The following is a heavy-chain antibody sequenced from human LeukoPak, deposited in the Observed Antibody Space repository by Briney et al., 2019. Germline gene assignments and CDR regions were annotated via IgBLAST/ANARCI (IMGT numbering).Heavy chain of an antibody. CDR2: INAGNGNT. CDR1: GYTFTSYA. Sequence: VASVKVSCKTSGYTFTSYAMHWVRQAPGQRLEWMGWINAGNGNTKYSQKFQGRVTITRDTSASTAYMELSSLRSEDTAVYYCARDFLYSSSQTWGQGTLVTVSS. D-gene: IGHD6-13*01. CDR3: ARDFLYSSSQT. V-gene: IGHV1-3*01. J-gene: IGHJ5*02.